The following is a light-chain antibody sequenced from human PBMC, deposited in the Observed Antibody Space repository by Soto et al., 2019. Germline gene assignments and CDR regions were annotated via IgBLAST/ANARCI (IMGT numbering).Light chain of an antibody. CDR1: SSDVGGYNY. V-gene: IGLV2-14*01. Sequence: QSALTQPASVSGSPGQSITISCTGTSSDVGGYNYVSWYQQHPAKAPKLMIYEVSNRPSGVSNRFSGSKSGNTASLTISGLQAEDEADYYCSSYTSSSTPYVVGTGTKVTVL. J-gene: IGLJ1*01. CDR2: EVS. CDR3: SSYTSSSTPYV.